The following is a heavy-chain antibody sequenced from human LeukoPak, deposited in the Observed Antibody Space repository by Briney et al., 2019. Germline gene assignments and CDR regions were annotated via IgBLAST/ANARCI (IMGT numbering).Heavy chain of an antibody. Sequence: GGSLRLSCAASGFTFSSYDMNWVRQAPGKGLEWVSYISSGGTTIYYADSVKGRFTISRDNAKNSLYLQMNSLRAEDTAVYYCARDALGTNYETVAGYYFDYWGQGTLVTVSS. CDR1: GFTFSSYD. J-gene: IGHJ4*02. V-gene: IGHV3-48*03. CDR2: ISSGGTTI. D-gene: IGHD6-19*01. CDR3: ARDALGTNYETVAGYYFDY.